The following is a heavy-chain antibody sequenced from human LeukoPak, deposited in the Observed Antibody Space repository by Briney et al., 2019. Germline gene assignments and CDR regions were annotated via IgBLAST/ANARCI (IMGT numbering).Heavy chain of an antibody. J-gene: IGHJ4*02. CDR1: GYTFSGYY. D-gene: IGHD6-13*01. CDR3: ARDRAAAGEADY. CDR2: INPNSGGT. Sequence: GASVKVSCKASGYTFSGYYMHWVRQAPGQGLEWMGWINPNSGGTNYAQKFQGRVTMTRDTSISTAYMELSRLRSDDTAVYYCARDRAAAGEADYWGQGTLVTVSS. V-gene: IGHV1-2*02.